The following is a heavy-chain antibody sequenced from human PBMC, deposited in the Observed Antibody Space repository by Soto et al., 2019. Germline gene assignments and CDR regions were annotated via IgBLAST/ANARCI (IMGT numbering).Heavy chain of an antibody. CDR1: GGSISSNSYY. CDR2: IYYSGST. D-gene: IGHD6-19*01. V-gene: IGHV4-39*01. CDR3: ARHFSSGWVYHYGLDV. Sequence: QLQLQESGPGLVKPSETLSLTCTVSGGSISSNSYYWGWIRQPPGKGLEWIGSIYYSGSTYYSSSLKSRVTIAVDTSKNECSLRLSSATAADTAVYYCARHFSSGWVYHYGLDVWGQGTTVTVSS. J-gene: IGHJ6*02.